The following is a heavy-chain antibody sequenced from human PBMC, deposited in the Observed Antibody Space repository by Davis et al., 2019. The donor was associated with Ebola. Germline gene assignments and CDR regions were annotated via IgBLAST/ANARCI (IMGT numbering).Heavy chain of an antibody. V-gene: IGHV4-30-4*01. CDR3: ARTSSELDV. CDR2: IYYSGST. Sequence: MPSETLSLTCTVSGGSTSSYYWSWIRQPPGKGLEWIGYIYYSGSTYYNPSLKSRVTISVDTSKNQFSLKLSSVTAADTAVYYCARTSSELDVWGQGTTVTVSS. D-gene: IGHD1-14*01. J-gene: IGHJ6*02. CDR1: GGSTSSYY.